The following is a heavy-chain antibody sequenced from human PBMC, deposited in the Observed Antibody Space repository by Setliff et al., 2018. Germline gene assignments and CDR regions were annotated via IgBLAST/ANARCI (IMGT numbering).Heavy chain of an antibody. CDR1: GFSISSGYY. Sequence: SETLSLTCAVSGFSISSGYYWGWIRQPPGKGLEWIVNIHHSGKAYYNPSLKSRVTMSVDTSKNHVSLTLTSVTAADTAMYYCVRTDYSDGRYSMDVWGKGTTVTVSS. CDR3: VRTDYSDGRYSMDV. CDR2: IHHSGKA. D-gene: IGHD6-19*01. J-gene: IGHJ6*03. V-gene: IGHV4-38-2*01.